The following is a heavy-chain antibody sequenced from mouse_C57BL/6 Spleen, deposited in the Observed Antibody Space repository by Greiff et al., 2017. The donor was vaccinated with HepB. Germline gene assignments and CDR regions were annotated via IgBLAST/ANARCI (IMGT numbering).Heavy chain of an antibody. CDR1: GYTFTDYN. V-gene: IGHV1-18*01. CDR2: INPNNGGT. CDR3: ARSRYGSPYAMDY. D-gene: IGHD1-1*01. Sequence: EVQLQQSGPELVKPGASVKIPCKASGYTFTDYNMDWVKQSHGKSLEWIGDINPNNGGTIYNQKFKGKATLTVDKSSSTAYMELRSLTSEDTAVYDCARSRYGSPYAMDYWGQGTSVTVSS. J-gene: IGHJ4*01.